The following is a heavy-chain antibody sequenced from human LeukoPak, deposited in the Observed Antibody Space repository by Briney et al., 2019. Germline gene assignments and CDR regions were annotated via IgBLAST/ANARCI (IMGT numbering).Heavy chain of an antibody. Sequence: ASVKVSCKASGYTFTSYDINWVRQATGQGLEWMGWMNPNSGNTGYAQKFQGRVTMTRDTSISAVYMELSSLKSDDTAVYYCAREVDAFDIWGQGTMVTVSS. CDR1: GYTFTSYD. CDR2: MNPNSGNT. D-gene: IGHD2-15*01. J-gene: IGHJ3*02. CDR3: AREVDAFDI. V-gene: IGHV1-8*02.